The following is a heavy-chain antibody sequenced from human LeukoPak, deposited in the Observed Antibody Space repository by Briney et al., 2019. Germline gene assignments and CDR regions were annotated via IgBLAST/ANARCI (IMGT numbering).Heavy chain of an antibody. CDR2: IYYSGST. V-gene: IGHV4-30-4*01. Sequence: SETLSLTCTVSVGSISSGDYYWSWVRQPPGKGLEWIAYIYYSGSTYYNPSLKSRVTISVDTSKNQFSLKLSSVTAADTAVYYCAREVRVPAAMRGYYYYYGMDVWGQGTTVTVSS. CDR1: VGSISSGDYY. J-gene: IGHJ6*02. D-gene: IGHD2-2*01. CDR3: AREVRVPAAMRGYYYYYGMDV.